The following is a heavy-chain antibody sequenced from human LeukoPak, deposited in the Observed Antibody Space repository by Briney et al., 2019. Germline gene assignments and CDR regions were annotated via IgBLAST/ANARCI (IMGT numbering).Heavy chain of an antibody. D-gene: IGHD1-1*01. CDR2: ISGSGGST. J-gene: IGHJ6*02. V-gene: IGHV3-23*01. Sequence: AGGSLRLSCAASGFTFSSYAMSWVRQAPGKGLEWVSLISGSGGSTYYADSVKGRFTISRDNSKNTLYLQVNSLRVEDTAVYYCARHWNPYYYGLDVWGQGTTITVSS. CDR1: GFTFSSYA. CDR3: ARHWNPYYYGLDV.